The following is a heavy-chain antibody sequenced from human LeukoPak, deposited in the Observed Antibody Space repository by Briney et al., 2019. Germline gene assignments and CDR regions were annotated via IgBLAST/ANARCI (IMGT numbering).Heavy chain of an antibody. Sequence: SVKVSCKASGGTFSSYAISWVRQAPGQGLEWMGGIIPIFGTANYAQKFQGRVTITADESTSTAYMELSSLRSEDTAVYYCARAGGAVSDVLDYWGQGTLVTVSS. CDR2: IIPIFGTA. V-gene: IGHV1-69*13. CDR3: ARAGGAVSDVLDY. CDR1: GGTFSSYA. D-gene: IGHD3-9*01. J-gene: IGHJ4*02.